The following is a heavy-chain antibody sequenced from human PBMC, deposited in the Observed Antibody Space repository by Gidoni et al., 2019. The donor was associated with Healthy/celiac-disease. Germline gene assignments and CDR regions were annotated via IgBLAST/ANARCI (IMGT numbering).Heavy chain of an antibody. CDR3: ARPSIAAAGPGPDFDY. CDR2: IYYSGST. Sequence: QLQLQESGPGLVKPSETLSLTCTVSGGSISSSSYYWGWIRQPPGKGLEWIGSIYYSGSTYYNPSLKSRVTISVDTSKNQFSLKLSSVTAADTAVYYCARPSIAAAGPGPDFDYWGQGTLVTVSS. CDR1: GGSISSSSYY. J-gene: IGHJ4*02. V-gene: IGHV4-39*01. D-gene: IGHD6-13*01.